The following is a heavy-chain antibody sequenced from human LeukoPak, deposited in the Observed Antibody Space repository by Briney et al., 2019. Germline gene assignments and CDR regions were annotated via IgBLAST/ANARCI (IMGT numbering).Heavy chain of an antibody. CDR3: GRDLGGRSGY. CDR1: GFTFSSYG. V-gene: IGHV3-30*03. J-gene: IGHJ4*02. Sequence: GSLRLSCAASGFTFSSYGMHWVRQAPGKGLEWVAVISYDGSNKYYADPVKGRFTISRDNAKNTLYLQMNSLRAEDTAVYYCGRDLGGRSGYWGQGTLVTVSS. D-gene: IGHD1-26*01. CDR2: ISYDGSNK.